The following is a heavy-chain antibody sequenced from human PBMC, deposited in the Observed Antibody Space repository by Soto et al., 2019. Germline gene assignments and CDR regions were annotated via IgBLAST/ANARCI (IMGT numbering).Heavy chain of an antibody. CDR3: ARDLHWSFDY. V-gene: IGHV3-48*01. D-gene: IGHD3-3*01. CDR2: ISGSGSPL. Sequence: EVQLVESGGGLVQPGGSLRLSCAASGFPFSSYSMNWVRQAPGRGLEWVSYISGSGSPLHYMESVKGRFTISRDNAGNSLHLQMNSLRAEDTAVYYCARDLHWSFDYWGQGTLVTVSS. J-gene: IGHJ4*02. CDR1: GFPFSSYS.